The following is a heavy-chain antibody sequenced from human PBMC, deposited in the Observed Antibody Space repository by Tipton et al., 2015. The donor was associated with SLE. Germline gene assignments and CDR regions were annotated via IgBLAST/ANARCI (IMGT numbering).Heavy chain of an antibody. J-gene: IGHJ4*02. CDR3: ARFSDCSSPRCVASYFAF. Sequence: QLVQSGAEVKKTGASVKVSCKTSGYTFTSYGITWVRQAPGQGLVSKGWISAVNGYTVYAQNFQDSFTMTTDTSTSTAYMELRSLRSDDTSVYYCARFSDCSSPRCVASYFAFWGQGTLFTVSS. CDR2: ISAVNGYT. V-gene: IGHV1-18*01. D-gene: IGHD2-2*01. CDR1: GYTFTSYG.